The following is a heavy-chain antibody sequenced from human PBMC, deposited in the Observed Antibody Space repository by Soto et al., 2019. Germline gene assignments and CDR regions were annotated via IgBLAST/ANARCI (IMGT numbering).Heavy chain of an antibody. V-gene: IGHV3-72*01. CDR2: IRRKANSYTT. J-gene: IGHJ6*02. CDR3: AKLGRWSGGSGGMDG. Sequence: EVQLVESGGGLVQPGGSLRLSCAASGLIFSDYHMDWVRQAPGKGLEWVGRIRRKANSYTTEYAASVKGRFTISSDDSNNSLYLQMNSLKSEDTAVYYCAKLGRWSGGSGGMDGWGQGNTVTVSS. D-gene: IGHD6-13*01. CDR1: GLIFSDYH.